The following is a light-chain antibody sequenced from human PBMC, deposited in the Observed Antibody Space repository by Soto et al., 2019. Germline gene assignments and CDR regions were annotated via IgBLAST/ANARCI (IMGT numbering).Light chain of an antibody. J-gene: IGKJ2*01. V-gene: IGKV3-20*01. CDR3: QQYGSSQYT. CDR1: QSVSSSY. Sequence: EIVLTQSPGTLSLSPGERATLSCRASQSVSSSYLAWYQQKPGQAPRLRIYGAPSRATGIPHRFSGSGSGTDFTITISILEPEDFAVYYCQQYGSSQYTFGQGTKLEIK. CDR2: GAP.